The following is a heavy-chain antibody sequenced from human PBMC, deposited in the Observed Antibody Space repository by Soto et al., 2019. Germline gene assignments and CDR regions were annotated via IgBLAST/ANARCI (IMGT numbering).Heavy chain of an antibody. J-gene: IGHJ4*02. CDR1: GGSFSGYY. V-gene: IGHV4-34*01. D-gene: IGHD3-10*01. Sequence: SETLSLTCAVYGGSFSGYYWSWIRQPPGKGLEWIGEINHSGSTNYNPSLKSRVTISVDTSKNQFSLKLSSVTAADTAVYYCARAGWLGGLRGFDYWGKGTLVTVS. CDR2: INHSGST. CDR3: ARAGWLGGLRGFDY.